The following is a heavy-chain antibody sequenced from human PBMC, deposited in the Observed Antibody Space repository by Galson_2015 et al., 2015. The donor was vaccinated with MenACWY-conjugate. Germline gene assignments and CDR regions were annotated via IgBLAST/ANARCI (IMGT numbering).Heavy chain of an antibody. Sequence: SETLSLTCTVSCDSISRGSYNWGWIRQPPGKGLEWIARISYSGSTYYNPSLKSRVSMSVDRSKNQFSLRLSSVTAADTTVHYSARQYGYSYGYFDYWGQGTLVTVSS. CDR2: ISYSGST. V-gene: IGHV4-39*07. CDR1: CDSISRGSYN. CDR3: ARQYGYSYGYFDY. D-gene: IGHD5-18*01. J-gene: IGHJ4*01.